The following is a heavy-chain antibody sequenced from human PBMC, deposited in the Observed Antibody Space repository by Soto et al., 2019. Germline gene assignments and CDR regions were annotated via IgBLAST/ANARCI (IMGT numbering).Heavy chain of an antibody. V-gene: IGHV1-46*01. CDR3: ARVFGIDYYGSGVFDY. Sequence: QVQLVQSGAEVKKPGASVKVSCKASGYTFTSYYMHWVRQAPGQGLEWMGIINPSGGSTSSAQKFKGRVTMTRDTSTSTVYMELSSLRSEDTAVYYCARVFGIDYYGSGVFDYWGQGTLVTVSS. CDR2: INPSGGST. D-gene: IGHD3-10*01. J-gene: IGHJ4*02. CDR1: GYTFTSYY.